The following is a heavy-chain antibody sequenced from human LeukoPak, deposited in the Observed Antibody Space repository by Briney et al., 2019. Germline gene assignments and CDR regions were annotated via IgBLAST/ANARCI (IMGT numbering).Heavy chain of an antibody. J-gene: IGHJ4*02. CDR2: MWYDGSNK. V-gene: IGHV3-33*01. CDR1: GFTFRSYG. D-gene: IGHD6-19*01. Sequence: RGSLRLSCAASGFTFRSYGMHWVRQAPGKGLEWVAVMWYDGSNKYYADSVKGRFTISRDNSKNTLYLQMNSLRAEDTAVYYCASGGIAVALIDYWGQGTLVTVSS. CDR3: ASGGIAVALIDY.